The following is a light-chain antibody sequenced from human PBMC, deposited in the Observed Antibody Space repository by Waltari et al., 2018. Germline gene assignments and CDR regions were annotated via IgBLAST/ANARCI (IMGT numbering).Light chain of an antibody. CDR2: EDN. V-gene: IGLV6-57*01. CDR3: QSYDSSSHVV. CDR1: SGSIASNY. J-gene: IGLJ2*01. Sequence: NFMLTQPHSVSESPGKTVTISCTRSSGSIASNYVQWYQQRPGSSPTPVIYEDNQRPSGVPDRFSGSIDSSSNSASLTISGLKTEDEADYYCQSYDSSSHVVFGGGTKLTVL.